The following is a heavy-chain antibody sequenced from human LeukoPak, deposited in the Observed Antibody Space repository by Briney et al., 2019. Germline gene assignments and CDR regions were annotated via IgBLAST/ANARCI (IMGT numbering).Heavy chain of an antibody. CDR1: GGSISGYY. Sequence: SETLSLTCAVSGGSISGYYWSRIRQPAGKGLEWIGRIYSSGSTNYNPSLKSRVTVSLDMSKNQFSLKLTSVTVADTAVYYCARGVTFGAFTALHLDYWGQGTLVTVSS. J-gene: IGHJ4*02. D-gene: IGHD3-16*01. CDR2: IYSSGST. V-gene: IGHV4-4*07. CDR3: ARGVTFGAFTALHLDY.